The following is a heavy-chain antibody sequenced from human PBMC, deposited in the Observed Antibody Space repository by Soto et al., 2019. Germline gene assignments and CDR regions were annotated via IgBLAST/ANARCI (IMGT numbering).Heavy chain of an antibody. D-gene: IGHD2-8*01. J-gene: IGHJ4*02. CDR1: GFTFSRYA. V-gene: IGHV3-30-3*01. Sequence: GGSLRLSCAASGFTFSRYAMHWVRQAPGEGLEWVAVISRDGTSKYYGDSVKGRFTVSRDNSNNTLYLSMTSLRPDDTAVFYCARSRNGAVPDSINFWGQGTLVTVSS. CDR2: ISRDGTSK. CDR3: ARSRNGAVPDSINF.